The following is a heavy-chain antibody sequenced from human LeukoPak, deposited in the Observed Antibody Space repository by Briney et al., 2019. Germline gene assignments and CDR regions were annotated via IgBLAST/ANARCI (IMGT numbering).Heavy chain of an antibody. Sequence: SVHVSCKASRGGFTFMSHAISWVRHAPGQGREWMGGLFPIYGSRNYAQKFQGRVTITSDESTRTGYMELSSLRPEDSAVYYCAGFFYDNSGDAFDIWGEGTMVTVSS. J-gene: IGHJ3*02. CDR1: RGGFTFMSHA. D-gene: IGHD3-22*01. CDR3: AGFFYDNSGDAFDI. V-gene: IGHV1-69*01. CDR2: LFPIYGSR.